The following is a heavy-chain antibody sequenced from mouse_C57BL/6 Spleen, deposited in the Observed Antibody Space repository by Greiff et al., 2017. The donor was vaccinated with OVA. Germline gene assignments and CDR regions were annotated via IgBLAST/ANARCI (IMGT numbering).Heavy chain of an antibody. J-gene: IGHJ2*01. CDR3: ARKGGIYYYGSSYYFDY. CDR2: IDPSDSET. D-gene: IGHD1-1*01. Sequence: QVQLQQPGAELVRPGSSVKLSCKASGYTFTSYWMHWVKQRPIQGLEWIGNIDPSDSETNYNQKFKDKATLTVDKSSSTAYMQLSSLTSEDSAVYYCARKGGIYYYGSSYYFDYWGQGTTLTVSS. CDR1: GYTFTSYW. V-gene: IGHV1-52*01.